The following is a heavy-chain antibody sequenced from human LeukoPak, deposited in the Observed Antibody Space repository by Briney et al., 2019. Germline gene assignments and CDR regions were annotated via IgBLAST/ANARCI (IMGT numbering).Heavy chain of an antibody. D-gene: IGHD6-19*01. J-gene: IGHJ5*02. CDR1: GFTFSSYA. CDR2: ISGSGGST. Sequence: GGSLGLSCAASGFTFSSYAMSWVRQAPGKGLEWVSAISGSGGSTYYADSVKGRFTISRDNSKNTLYLQMNSLRAEDTAVYYCAKTPVYTIAVADWFDPWGQGTLVTVSS. V-gene: IGHV3-23*01. CDR3: AKTPVYTIAVADWFDP.